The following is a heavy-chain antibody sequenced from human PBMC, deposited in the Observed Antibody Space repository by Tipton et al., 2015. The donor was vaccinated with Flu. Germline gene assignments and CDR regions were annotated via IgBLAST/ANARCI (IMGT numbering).Heavy chain of an antibody. CDR2: VSCYNGNT. CDR1: GYTFINFG. CDR3: ARNLNYGFWSDDSAKYDMDV. Sequence: QVQLVQSGAEVKKPGASVTVSCKASGYTFINFGISWVRQAPGQGLEWMGRVSCYNGNTDYAQKFQGRVTLTTDTSTSTAYMELRSLRSDDPAVYFCARNLNYGFWSDDSAKYDMDVWGQGTTVTVSS. J-gene: IGHJ6*02. V-gene: IGHV1-18*01. D-gene: IGHD3-3*01.